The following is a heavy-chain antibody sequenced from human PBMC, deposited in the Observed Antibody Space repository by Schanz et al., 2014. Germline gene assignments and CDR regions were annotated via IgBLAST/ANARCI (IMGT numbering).Heavy chain of an antibody. CDR1: GFTFRDYQ. CDR3: TRGSGSRSYGWYYDS. CDR2: ITSGSAK. V-gene: IGHV3-11*04. J-gene: IGHJ4*02. D-gene: IGHD3-10*01. Sequence: QVQLVESGGGLVKPGGSLRLSCTASGFTFRDYQMTWIRQAPGKGLEWVSYITSGSAKFYADSVKGRFTISRDNAKNSLYLQMNSLRAEDTAVYYCTRGSGSRSYGWYYDSWGQGALVTVSS.